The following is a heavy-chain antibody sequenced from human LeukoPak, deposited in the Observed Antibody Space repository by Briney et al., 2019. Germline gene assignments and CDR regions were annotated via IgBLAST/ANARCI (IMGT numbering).Heavy chain of an antibody. CDR1: GYTFTSYG. CDR2: ISAYNGNT. Sequence: ASVKVSCKASGYTFTSYGISWVRQAPGQGLEWMGWISAYNGNTNYAQKLQGRVTMTTDTSTSTAYMELRSLRSDDTAVYYCARVFWSQENYYYYMDVRGKGTTVTVSS. D-gene: IGHD3-3*01. CDR3: ARVFWSQENYYYYMDV. V-gene: IGHV1-18*01. J-gene: IGHJ6*03.